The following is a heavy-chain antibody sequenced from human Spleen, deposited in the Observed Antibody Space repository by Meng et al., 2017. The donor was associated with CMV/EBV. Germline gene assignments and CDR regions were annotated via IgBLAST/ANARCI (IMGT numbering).Heavy chain of an antibody. J-gene: IGHJ3*02. CDR3: ARDWGEEEGDFDI. D-gene: IGHD3-16*01. CDR1: GFTFTDYY. V-gene: IGHV3-11*01. CDR2: IYSSGTTM. Sequence: GESLKISCTASGFTFTDYYMTWIRQAPGKGLEWVSYIYSSGTTMYYADSVKGRFTISRDNARNSLYLQMNCLTADDTAVYYCARDWGEEEGDFDIWGQGTLVTVSS.